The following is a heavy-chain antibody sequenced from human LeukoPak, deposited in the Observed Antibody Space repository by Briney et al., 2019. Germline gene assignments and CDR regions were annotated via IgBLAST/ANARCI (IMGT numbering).Heavy chain of an antibody. V-gene: IGHV3-23*01. CDR2: ISGSGGST. CDR1: GFTFSSYA. D-gene: IGHD6-19*01. J-gene: IGHJ4*02. Sequence: LPGGSLRLSCAASGFTFSSYAMSWVRQAPGKGLEWVSAISGSGGSTYYADSVKGRFTISRDNSKNTLYLQMNSLRAEDTAVYYCARSGIAVAGWFDYWGQGTLVTVSS. CDR3: ARSGIAVAGWFDY.